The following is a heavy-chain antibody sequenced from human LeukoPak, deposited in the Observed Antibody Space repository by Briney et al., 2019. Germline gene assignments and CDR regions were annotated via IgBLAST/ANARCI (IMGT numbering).Heavy chain of an antibody. CDR2: IYTSGST. Sequence: SETLSLTCTVSGGSISSYYWSWIRQPAGEGLEWIGRIYTSGSTNYNPSLKSRVTMSVDTSKNQFSLKLGSVTAADTAVYYRARDRIAAAGYYYGMDVWGQGTTVTVSS. CDR3: ARDRIAAAGYYYGMDV. D-gene: IGHD6-13*01. CDR1: GGSISSYY. V-gene: IGHV4-4*07. J-gene: IGHJ6*02.